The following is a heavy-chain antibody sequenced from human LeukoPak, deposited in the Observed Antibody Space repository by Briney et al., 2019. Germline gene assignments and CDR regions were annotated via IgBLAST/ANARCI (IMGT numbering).Heavy chain of an antibody. CDR2: ISSGGTYE. CDR3: ARDSTYYYDSGSSGPHYFDN. CDR1: GFTFSNYA. J-gene: IGHJ4*02. V-gene: IGHV3-30*01. Sequence: GGSLRLSCAASGFTFSNYAMHWVRQAPGKGLEWVSLISSGGTYEYYADSVKGRFTISRDNSKNTLYLQLNSLRAEDAAVYYCARDSTYYYDSGSSGPHYFDNWGQGTLVTVSS. D-gene: IGHD3-10*01.